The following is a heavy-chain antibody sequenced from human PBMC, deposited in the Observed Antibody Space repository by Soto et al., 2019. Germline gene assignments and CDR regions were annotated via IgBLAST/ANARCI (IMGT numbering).Heavy chain of an antibody. V-gene: IGHV5-51*01. D-gene: IGHD3-22*01. CDR2: IYPGDSDT. CDR3: ACVYDSSGYYLRS. Sequence: GESLKISCKGSGYSFTSYWIGWVRQVPGKGLEWMGIIYPGDSDTRYSPSFQGQVTISADKSISTAYLQWSSLKASDTAMYYCACVYDSSGYYLRSWGQGTLVTVSS. CDR1: GYSFTSYW. J-gene: IGHJ5*02.